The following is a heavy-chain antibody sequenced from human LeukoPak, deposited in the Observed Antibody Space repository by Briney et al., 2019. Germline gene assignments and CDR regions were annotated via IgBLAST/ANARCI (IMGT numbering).Heavy chain of an antibody. D-gene: IGHD3-10*01. CDR3: ARDHAGSPDY. CDR2: INGDGSTT. V-gene: IGHV3-74*03. CDR1: GFTFSTYW. J-gene: IGHJ4*02. Sequence: GGPLRLSCTASGFTFSTYWINWVRQSPGKGLVWVALINGDGSTTTHADSVKGRFTISRDNAKNTAYLQMNSLRDEDTAVYYCARDHAGSPDYWGQGTLVTVSA.